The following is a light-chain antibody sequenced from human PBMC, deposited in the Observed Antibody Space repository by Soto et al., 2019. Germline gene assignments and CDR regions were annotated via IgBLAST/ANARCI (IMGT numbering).Light chain of an antibody. V-gene: IGKV3-15*01. Sequence: EITMTQSPAILSVSPGERATLSCRASQSVLKNLAWFQQKPGQAPRLLILGASSRATGIPAGFSGSGPGTDFTLTISSVESEDFAIYYCQQYNNRPYTFGQGTKLEI. CDR2: GAS. J-gene: IGKJ2*01. CDR1: QSVLKN. CDR3: QQYNNRPYT.